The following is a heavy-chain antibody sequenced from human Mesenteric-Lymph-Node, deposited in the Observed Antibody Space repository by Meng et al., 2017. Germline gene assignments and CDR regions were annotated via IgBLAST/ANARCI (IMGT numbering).Heavy chain of an antibody. V-gene: IGHV4-34*01. CDR3: ARTIGGADIVVVPAAYYFDY. D-gene: IGHD2-2*01. J-gene: IGHJ4*02. CDR1: GGSFSGYY. Sequence: QVQLQQWGAGLLKPSETLSLTCAVSGGSFSGYYWSWIRQPPGKGLEWIGEINHSGSTNYNPSLKSRVTISVDTSKNQFSLKLSSVTAADTAVYYCARTIGGADIVVVPAAYYFDYWGQGTLVTVSS. CDR2: INHSGST.